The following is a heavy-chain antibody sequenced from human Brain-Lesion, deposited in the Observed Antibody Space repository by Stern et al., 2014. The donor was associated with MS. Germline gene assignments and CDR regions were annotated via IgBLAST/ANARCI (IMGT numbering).Heavy chain of an antibody. V-gene: IGHV4-61*02. J-gene: IGHJ4*02. CDR1: GGSISSGSYY. CDR2: IYASGST. Sequence: QLQLQESGPGLVKPSQTLSLTCSVSGGSISSGSYYWNWIRQPAGKGLEWIGRIYASGSTNYSPSLKGRFLISGDPPKTQFSRKLGSVTAADAAMYYCVRETGGYTYGDTDFFDFWGQGPLVTVSP. D-gene: IGHD5-18*01. CDR3: VRETGGYTYGDTDFFDF.